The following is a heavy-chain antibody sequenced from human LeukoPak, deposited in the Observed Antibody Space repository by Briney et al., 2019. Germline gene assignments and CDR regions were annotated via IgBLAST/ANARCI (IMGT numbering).Heavy chain of an antibody. CDR3: ARDAPHPKGLDP. CDR1: GDSITSGSYY. V-gene: IGHV4-39*07. CDR2: IYYSGNT. Sequence: SETLSLTCTVSGDSITSGSYYWGWIRQPPGRGLEWIGSIYYSGNTYYNPSLKSRVTISVDTSNNEFSLRLTSVTAADTAVYYCARDAPHPKGLDPWGQGTLVTVSS. J-gene: IGHJ5*02. D-gene: IGHD1-14*01.